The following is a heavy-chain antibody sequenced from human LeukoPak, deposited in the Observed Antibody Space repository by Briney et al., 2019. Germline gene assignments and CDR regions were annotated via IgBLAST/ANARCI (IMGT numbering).Heavy chain of an antibody. CDR2: INPGDTTT. CDR1: GYTFTSYH. Sequence: ASVKVSCKASGYTFTSYHMHWVRQAPGRGLEWMGIINPGDTTTTYAQRFQGRVTMTRDTSTSTVYMELSSLRSEDTGVYYCARDSGYYYYGMDVWGQGTTVTVSS. V-gene: IGHV1-46*01. CDR3: ARDSGYYYYGMDV. J-gene: IGHJ6*02.